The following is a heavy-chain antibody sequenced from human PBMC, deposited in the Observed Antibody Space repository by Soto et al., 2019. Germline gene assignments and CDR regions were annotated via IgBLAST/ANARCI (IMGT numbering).Heavy chain of an antibody. Sequence: GGSLRLSCAASGFTFSDHYMDWVRQAPWKGLEWVGRSRDKGNSYTTEYAASVKGRFTLSRDESKNSLYLQMNSLKTEDTAVYYCARSRYRSGWYPDYWGQGT. D-gene: IGHD6-19*01. CDR3: ARSRYRSGWYPDY. V-gene: IGHV3-72*01. CDR1: GFTFSDHY. CDR2: SRDKGNSYTT. J-gene: IGHJ4*02.